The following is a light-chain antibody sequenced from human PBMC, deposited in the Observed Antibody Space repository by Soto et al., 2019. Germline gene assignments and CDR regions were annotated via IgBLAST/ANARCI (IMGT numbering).Light chain of an antibody. CDR2: DVS. V-gene: IGLV2-14*01. Sequence: QSALTQPASVSGSPGQSITISCTGTSSDGGGYNYVSWYQQHPARAPKLMIYDVSDRPSGVSNRFSGSKSGNTASLTISGLQAEDEADYYCSSYTSSSTLKVFGGGTTLTVL. CDR1: SSDGGGYNY. CDR3: SSYTSSSTLKV. J-gene: IGLJ2*01.